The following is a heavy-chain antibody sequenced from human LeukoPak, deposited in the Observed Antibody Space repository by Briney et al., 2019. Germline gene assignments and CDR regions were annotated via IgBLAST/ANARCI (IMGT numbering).Heavy chain of an antibody. D-gene: IGHD2-15*01. CDR2: ISSSSSYI. CDR1: GFTFNSYS. V-gene: IGHV3-21*01. J-gene: IGHJ6*02. Sequence: GGSLRLSCAASGFTFNSYSMNWVRQAPGKGLEWVSSISSSSSYIYYADSVKSRFTISRDNAKNSLYLQMNSLRAEDTAVYYCARWAVVAATAYYGMDVWGQGTTVTVSS. CDR3: ARWAVVAATAYYGMDV.